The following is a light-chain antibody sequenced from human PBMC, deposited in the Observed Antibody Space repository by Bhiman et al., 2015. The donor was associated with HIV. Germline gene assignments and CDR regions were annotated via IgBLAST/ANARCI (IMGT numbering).Light chain of an antibody. CDR2: ENN. CDR3: GTWDSSLGWV. Sequence: QSVLTQPPSVSAAPGQKVTISCSGSSSNIGNNYVSWYQQFPGTAPKLLIYENNKRPSGIPDRFSASKSGTSATLGITGLQTGDEADYYCGTWDSSLGWVFGGGTKLTVL. V-gene: IGLV1-51*02. J-gene: IGLJ3*02. CDR1: SSNIGNNY.